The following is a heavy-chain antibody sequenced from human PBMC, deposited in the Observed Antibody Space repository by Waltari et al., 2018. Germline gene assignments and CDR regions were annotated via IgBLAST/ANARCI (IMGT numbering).Heavy chain of an antibody. CDR2: ISWNSGSI. D-gene: IGHD6-19*01. CDR3: AKERSGWYGKDAVDI. Sequence: EVQLVESGGGLVQPGRSLRLSCAASGFTFDDYAMHWVRQAPGKGLEWVSGISWNSGSIGYADSVKGRFTISRDNAKNSLYLQMNSLRAEDTALYYCAKERSGWYGKDAVDIWGQGTMVTVSS. V-gene: IGHV3-9*01. CDR1: GFTFDDYA. J-gene: IGHJ3*02.